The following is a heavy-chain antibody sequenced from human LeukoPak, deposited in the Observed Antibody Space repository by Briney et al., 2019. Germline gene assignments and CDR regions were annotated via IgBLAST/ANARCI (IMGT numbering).Heavy chain of an antibody. CDR2: ISSSGNTI. CDR3: ARDQGGWDFDY. CDR1: GFTFSRYE. D-gene: IGHD6-19*01. J-gene: IGHJ4*02. V-gene: IGHV3-48*03. Sequence: PGGSLRLSCVVSGFTFSRYEMNWVRQAPGKGLEWVSYISSSGNTIYYVDSVKGRFTISRDNAKNSLYLQMNSLRAEDTAVYYCARDQGGWDFDYWGQGTLVTVSS.